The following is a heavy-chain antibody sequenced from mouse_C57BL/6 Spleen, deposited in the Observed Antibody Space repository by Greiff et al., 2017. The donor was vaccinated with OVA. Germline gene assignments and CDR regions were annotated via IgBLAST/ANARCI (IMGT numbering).Heavy chain of an antibody. CDR1: GFTFSDYG. J-gene: IGHJ3*01. CDR3: ARGDTTEAWFAD. V-gene: IGHV5-17*01. Sequence: EVHLVESGGGLVKPGGSLTLSCAASGFTFSDYGMHWVRQAPEKGLEWVAYLSSGSSTIYYADTVKGRFTISRDNAKNTLFLQMTSLRSEDTDMYYCARGDTTEAWFADWGQGTLVTVSA. D-gene: IGHD2-12*01. CDR2: LSSGSSTI.